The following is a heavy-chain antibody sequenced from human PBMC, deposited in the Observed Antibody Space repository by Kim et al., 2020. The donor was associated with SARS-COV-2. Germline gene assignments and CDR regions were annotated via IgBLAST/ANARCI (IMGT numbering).Heavy chain of an antibody. V-gene: IGHV3-9*01. J-gene: IGHJ1*01. CDR1: GFTFDDYA. CDR2: ISWNSGSI. Sequence: GGSLRLSCAASGFTFDDYAMHWVRQAPGKGLEWVSGISWNSGSIGYADSVKGRFTISRDNAKNSLYLQMYSLRAEDTALYYCAKDASRSSGQHWGQGTLVTVSS. D-gene: IGHD6-19*01. CDR3: AKDASRSSGQH.